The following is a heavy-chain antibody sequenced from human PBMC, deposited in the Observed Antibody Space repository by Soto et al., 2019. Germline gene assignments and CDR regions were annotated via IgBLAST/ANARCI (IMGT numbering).Heavy chain of an antibody. CDR2: VFSSGST. D-gene: IGHD6-19*01. J-gene: IGHJ3*02. V-gene: IGHV4-59*01. CDR3: ARVKGWPHDAFDI. CDR1: GFSITTYH. Sequence: TSETLSLPCTVSGFSITTYHWSLIRQPPGKGLEWIGYVFSSGSTNYNPSLRSPVTISIDTSKNQFYLYLSSVTAADTAVYYCARVKGWPHDAFDIWGLGTLVT.